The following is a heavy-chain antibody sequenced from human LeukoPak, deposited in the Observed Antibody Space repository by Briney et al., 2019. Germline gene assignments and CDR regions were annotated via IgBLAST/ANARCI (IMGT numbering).Heavy chain of an antibody. CDR2: INHSGST. Sequence: SETLSLTCAVYGGSFSGYYWSWIRQPPGKGLEWIGEINHSGSTNYNPSLKSRVTISVDTSKNQFSLKLSSVTAADTAVYYCARARRSSWYLAVYWGQGTLVTVSS. CDR1: GGSFSGYY. J-gene: IGHJ4*02. D-gene: IGHD6-13*01. CDR3: ARARRSSWYLAVY. V-gene: IGHV4-34*01.